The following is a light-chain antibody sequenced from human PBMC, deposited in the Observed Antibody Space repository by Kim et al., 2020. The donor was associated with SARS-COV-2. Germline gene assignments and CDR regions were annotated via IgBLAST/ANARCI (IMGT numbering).Light chain of an antibody. J-gene: IGKJ2*01. V-gene: IGKV1-6*01. CDR3: LQDYNFPYT. CDR2: AAS. Sequence: AIQMTQSPSSLSASVGDRVTITCRASQGIRTDLGWYQQKQGMPPRLLINAASSLHSGVPSRFSGSGSGTDFTLTISSLQPEDFATYYCLQDYNFPYTFDQGTKLEI. CDR1: QGIRTD.